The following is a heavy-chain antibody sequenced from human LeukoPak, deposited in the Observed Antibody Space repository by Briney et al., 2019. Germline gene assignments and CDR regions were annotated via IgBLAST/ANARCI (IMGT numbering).Heavy chain of an antibody. D-gene: IGHD2-2*01. J-gene: IGHJ4*02. V-gene: IGHV3-48*03. CDR1: GFTFSSYE. CDR3: ARDGARIVVPVPFDD. Sequence: PGGSLRLSCAASGFTFSSYEMNWVRQAPGKGLEWVSYISSTGNTIYYADSVKGRFTISRDNAKNSLYLQMNGLRAEDTAVYYCARDGARIVVPVPFDDWGQGTLVTVSS. CDR2: ISSTGNTI.